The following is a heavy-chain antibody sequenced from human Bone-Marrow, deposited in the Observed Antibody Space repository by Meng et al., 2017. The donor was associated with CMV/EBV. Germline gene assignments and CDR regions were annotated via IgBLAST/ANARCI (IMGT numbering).Heavy chain of an antibody. D-gene: IGHD5-12*01. CDR2: INPNSGDT. V-gene: IGHV1-2*02. CDR1: GYTFTGYY. Sequence: ASVKVSCKASGYTFTGYYIHWVRQAPGQGLEWMGWINPNSGDTNYAQKFQGRVTMARDTSISKVYMDLSRRRYDDTAVYYCARDGSLDFWGQGTLVTVSS. J-gene: IGHJ4*02. CDR3: ARDGSLDF.